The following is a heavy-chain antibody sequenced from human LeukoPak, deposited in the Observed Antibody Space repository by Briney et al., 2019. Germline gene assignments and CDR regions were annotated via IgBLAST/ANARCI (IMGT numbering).Heavy chain of an antibody. Sequence: SGGSLRLSCAASGFTVSTNYMSWVRQVSGEGLEFVSLISTGGTTHYADSVKGRFSISSDNSKNTLYLQMNSLRAEDTAVYYCARVRSDSSGWYEFDYWGQGTLVTVSS. CDR3: ARVRSDSSGWYEFDY. J-gene: IGHJ4*02. D-gene: IGHD6-19*01. CDR1: GFTVSTNY. CDR2: ISTGGTT. V-gene: IGHV3-53*01.